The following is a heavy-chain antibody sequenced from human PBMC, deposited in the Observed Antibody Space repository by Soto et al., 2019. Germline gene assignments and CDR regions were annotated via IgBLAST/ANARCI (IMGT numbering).Heavy chain of an antibody. CDR2: VSSSSSYI. J-gene: IGHJ6*02. V-gene: IGHV3-21*01. Sequence: GGSLRLSCAASGFTFSSYSTNWVRQXPGKGLEWVSSVSSSSSYIYYADSVKGRFTISRDNAKNSLYLQMNSLRAEDTAVYYCARGGPYYDSSGYYKPAYGMDVWGQGTTVTVSS. CDR3: ARGGPYYDSSGYYKPAYGMDV. D-gene: IGHD3-22*01. CDR1: GFTFSSYS.